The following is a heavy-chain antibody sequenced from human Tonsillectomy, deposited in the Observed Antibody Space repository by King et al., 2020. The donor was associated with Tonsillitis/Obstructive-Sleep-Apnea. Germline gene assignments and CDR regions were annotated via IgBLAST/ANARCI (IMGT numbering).Heavy chain of an antibody. Sequence: VQLVESGGGLVKPGRSLRLSCTASGFTFGDYAMSWFRQAPGKGLEWVGFIRSNPYGGTTEYAASVKGRFTISRDDSKSIAYLQMNSLKTEDTAVYYCTRDLRTSWQYHPEYYYMDVWGKGTTVTVSS. J-gene: IGHJ6*03. V-gene: IGHV3-49*05. CDR2: IRSNPYGGTT. CDR1: GFTFGDYA. CDR3: TRDLRTSWQYHPEYYYMDV. D-gene: IGHD2-2*01.